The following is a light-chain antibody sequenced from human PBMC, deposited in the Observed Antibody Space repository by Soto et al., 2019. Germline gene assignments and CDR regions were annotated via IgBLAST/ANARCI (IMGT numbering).Light chain of an antibody. CDR3: HQYDSSRT. CDR2: GAS. V-gene: IGKV3-20*01. CDR1: QSVGSTF. J-gene: IGKJ1*01. Sequence: EMVLTQSPGTLSFSPGDRATLSCRATQSVGSTFLAWYQQKPGQAPRLLIYGASSRATGLPDRFSGSGSGTDFTLTISRLEPEDFAVYYCHQYDSSRTFGQGTKVEMK.